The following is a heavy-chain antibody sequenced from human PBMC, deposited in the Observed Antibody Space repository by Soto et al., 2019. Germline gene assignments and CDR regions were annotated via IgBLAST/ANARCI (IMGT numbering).Heavy chain of an antibody. J-gene: IGHJ4*02. CDR1: GYTFSSNA. CDR3: ARIVYDSSGYNRYYDY. Sequence: QVQLVQSGAEEKKPGASVRVSCTASGYTFSSNAIHWVRQAPGQRLEWMGWINAGYGNTKYSQKLQGRLTITRDTPASTAYMELSSLRSEDTAVYYCARIVYDSSGYNRYYDYWGQGTLVTVSS. CDR2: INAGYGNT. V-gene: IGHV1-3*05. D-gene: IGHD3-22*01.